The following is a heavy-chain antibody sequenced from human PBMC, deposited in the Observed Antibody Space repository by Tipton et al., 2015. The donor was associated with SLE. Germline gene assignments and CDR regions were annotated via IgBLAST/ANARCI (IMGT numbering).Heavy chain of an antibody. CDR3: ARDHGGTPFDY. V-gene: IGHV4-61*10. Sequence: LRLSCTVSGGSISSGSYYWSWIRQPAGKGLEWIGYVYYSGSTNYNPSLKSRVTISVDTSKNQFSLKLSSVTAADTAVYYCARDHGGTPFDYWGQGTLVTVSS. J-gene: IGHJ4*02. CDR1: GGSISSGSYY. D-gene: IGHD4-23*01. CDR2: VYYSGST.